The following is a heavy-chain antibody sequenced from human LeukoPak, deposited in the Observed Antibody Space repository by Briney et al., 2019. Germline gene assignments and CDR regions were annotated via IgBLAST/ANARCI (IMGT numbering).Heavy chain of an antibody. J-gene: IGHJ4*02. CDR3: ARGRPPNY. Sequence: TETLSLTCAVYGGSFSGYYWSWIRQPPGKGLEWIGEINHSGSTNYNPSLKSRVTISVDTSKNQCSLKLSSVTAADTAVYYCARGRPPNYWGQGTLVTVSS. CDR2: INHSGST. V-gene: IGHV4-34*01. CDR1: GGSFSGYY.